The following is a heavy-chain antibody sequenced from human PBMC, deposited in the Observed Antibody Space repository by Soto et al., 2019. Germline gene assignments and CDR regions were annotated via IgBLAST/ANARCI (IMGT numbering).Heavy chain of an antibody. J-gene: IGHJ5*01. CDR1: GYSFTTYW. D-gene: IGHD6-13*01. CDR2: IYPGDSDA. Sequence: GESLKISCKGSGYSFTTYWIAWVRQMPGKGLEWLGIIYPGDSDARYSPSFQGQVTISADKSISTAYLQWSSLKASDTAMHYCATNGSRYSSPVLPNQRNRSFVTWYPETLLTV. V-gene: IGHV5-51*01. CDR3: ATNGSRYSSPVLPNQRNRSFVT.